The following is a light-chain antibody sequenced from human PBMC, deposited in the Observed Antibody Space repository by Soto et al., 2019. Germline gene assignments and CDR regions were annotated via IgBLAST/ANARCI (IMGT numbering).Light chain of an antibody. CDR3: MQGTHWLWT. J-gene: IGKJ1*01. V-gene: IGKV2-30*01. CDR1: QSLVYSDGNTY. CDR2: KVS. Sequence: DVAMTQSPLSLPVTLGQPASISCRSSQSLVYSDGNTYLNWFQQRPGQSPRRLIYKVSNRDSGVPDRFSGSGSGTDFTLKISRVEAEDVGVYYCMQGTHWLWTFGQGTKVEIK.